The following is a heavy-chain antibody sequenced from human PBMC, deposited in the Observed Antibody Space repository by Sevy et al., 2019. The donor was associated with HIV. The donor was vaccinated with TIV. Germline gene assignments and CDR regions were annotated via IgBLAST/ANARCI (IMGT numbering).Heavy chain of an antibody. CDR1: GITVSSTY. J-gene: IGHJ5*02. Sequence: GGCLRLSCSVSGITVSSTYMSWVRQAPGKGLEWVSVIFSGGGTSYADSVKGRFSISRDNSENRVYLQMKSLRVEDTATYYCATEEYTSSWITGWFDAWGQGTLVTVSS. CDR2: IFSGGGT. V-gene: IGHV3-53*01. D-gene: IGHD2-2*01. CDR3: ATEEYTSSWITGWFDA.